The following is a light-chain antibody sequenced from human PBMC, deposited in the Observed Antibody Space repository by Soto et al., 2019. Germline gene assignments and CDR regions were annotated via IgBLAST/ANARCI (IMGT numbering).Light chain of an antibody. CDR3: QQYYSTPPVT. CDR1: QSVLYSSNNKNY. J-gene: IGKJ3*01. V-gene: IGKV4-1*01. CDR2: WAS. Sequence: DIVMTQSPDSLAVSLGERATINCKSSQSVLYSSNNKNYLAWYQQKPGQPPKLLIYWASTRESGVPDRFSGSSSGTDFTLTISILQAEDVAVYYCQQYYSTPPVTFGPGTKVDIK.